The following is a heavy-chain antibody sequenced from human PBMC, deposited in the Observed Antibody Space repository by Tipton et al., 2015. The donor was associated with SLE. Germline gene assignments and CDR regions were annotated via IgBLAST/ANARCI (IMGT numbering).Heavy chain of an antibody. CDR2: ISSSSSYI. J-gene: IGHJ6*02. D-gene: IGHD1-14*01. V-gene: IGHV3-21*03. CDR1: GFTVSSNY. Sequence: SLRLSCAASGFTVSSNYMSWVRQAPGKGLEWVSSISSSSSYIYYADSVKGRFTISRDNAKNSLYLQMNSLRAEDTAVYYCARDPENMDVWGQGTTVTVSS. CDR3: ARDPENMDV.